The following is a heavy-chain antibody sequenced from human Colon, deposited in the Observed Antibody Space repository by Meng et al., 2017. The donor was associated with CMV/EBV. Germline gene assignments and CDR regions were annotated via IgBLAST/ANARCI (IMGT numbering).Heavy chain of an antibody. V-gene: IGHV3-23*01. CDR1: GCTFSSYA. CDR3: ARARQAVGATALDS. CDR2: ISGSGGST. J-gene: IGHJ4*02. D-gene: IGHD1-26*01. Sequence: GGSLRPSCAASGCTFSSYAMSWVRQAPGKGLEWVSAISGSGGSTYYADSVKGRFTISRDNSKTTLYRQMISLRAEDTAVYYCARARQAVGATALDSWGQGTLVTVSS.